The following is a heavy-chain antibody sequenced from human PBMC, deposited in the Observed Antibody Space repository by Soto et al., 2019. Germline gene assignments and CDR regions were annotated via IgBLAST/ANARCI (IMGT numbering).Heavy chain of an antibody. Sequence: SVKVSCKASGGTFSSYAISWVRQAPGQGLEWMGGIIPIFGTANYAQKFQGRVTLTSDESTSTAYMELSSLRSEDTAVYYCARSGYCSSTSCYTDYYYGMDVWGQGTTVTVSS. CDR1: GGTFSSYA. J-gene: IGHJ6*02. CDR2: IIPIFGTA. V-gene: IGHV1-69*13. D-gene: IGHD2-2*02. CDR3: ARSGYCSSTSCYTDYYYGMDV.